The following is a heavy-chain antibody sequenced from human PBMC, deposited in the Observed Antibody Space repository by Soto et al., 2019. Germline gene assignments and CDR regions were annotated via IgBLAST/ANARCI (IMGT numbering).Heavy chain of an antibody. Sequence: ASVKVSCKASGYTFTGYHMHWVRQAPGQGLEWMGWINPNSGGTNYAQKFQGRVTMTRDTSISTAYMELSRLRSDDTAVYYCARTTVTSYYYYGMDVWGQGTTATVSS. V-gene: IGHV1-2*02. CDR1: GYTFTGYH. CDR2: INPNSGGT. D-gene: IGHD4-17*01. CDR3: ARTTVTSYYYYGMDV. J-gene: IGHJ6*02.